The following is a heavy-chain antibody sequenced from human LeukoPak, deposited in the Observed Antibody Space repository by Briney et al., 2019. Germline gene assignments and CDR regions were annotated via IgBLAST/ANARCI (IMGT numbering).Heavy chain of an antibody. CDR2: ISSSSSYI. Sequence: TGGSLRLSCAASGFTFSSYSMNWVRQAPGKGLEWVSSISSSSSYIYYADSVEGRFTISRDNAKNSLYLQMNSLRAEDTAVYYCAGIEVGSSWPFDYWGQGTLVTVSS. D-gene: IGHD6-13*01. CDR1: GFTFSSYS. J-gene: IGHJ4*02. CDR3: AGIEVGSSWPFDY. V-gene: IGHV3-21*01.